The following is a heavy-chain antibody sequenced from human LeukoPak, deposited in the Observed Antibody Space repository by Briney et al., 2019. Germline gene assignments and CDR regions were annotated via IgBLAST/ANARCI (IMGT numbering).Heavy chain of an antibody. CDR1: GGSISGSSSY. D-gene: IGHD1-26*01. CDR2: IYYSGTT. Sequence: SETLSLTCTVSGGSISGSSSYWAWIRQPPGKGLEWIGSIYYSGTTYVSPSLNSRVTVSVDTSKNQFSLSLSSVTAADTAVYFCARQISGSHYYFDYWGQGTLVSVSS. CDR3: ARQISGSHYYFDY. V-gene: IGHV4-39*01. J-gene: IGHJ4*02.